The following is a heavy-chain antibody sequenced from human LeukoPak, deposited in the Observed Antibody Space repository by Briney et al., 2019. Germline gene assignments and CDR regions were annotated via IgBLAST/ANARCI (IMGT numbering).Heavy chain of an antibody. CDR3: ARDSAYYDFWSGYYSHLDY. V-gene: IGHV3-7*01. J-gene: IGHJ4*02. D-gene: IGHD3-3*01. CDR1: GFTFSSYW. CDR2: IKQDGSEK. Sequence: GGSLRLSCAASGFTFSSYWMSWVRQAPGKGLEWVANIKQDGSEKYYVDSVKGRFTISRDNAKNSLHLQMNSLRAEDTAVYYCARDSAYYDFWSGYYSHLDYWGQGTLVTVSS.